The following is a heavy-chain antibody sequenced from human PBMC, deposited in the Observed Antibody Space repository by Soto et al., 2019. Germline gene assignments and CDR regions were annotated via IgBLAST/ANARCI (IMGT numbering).Heavy chain of an antibody. J-gene: IGHJ6*02. CDR2: IIPIPGTE. D-gene: IGHD2-2*01. V-gene: IGHV1-69*01. CDR1: GGTFGSYA. CDR3: ARSQGSSTSLEIYYYYYYGMDV. Sequence: QVQLVQSGAEVKKPGSSVKVSCTASGGTFGSYAISWVRQAPGQGLEWMGGIIPIPGTENYAQKCQGRVTIAADESTSTAYMELSSLRSEDTAVYYCARSQGSSTSLEIYYYYYYGMDVWGQGTTVTVSS.